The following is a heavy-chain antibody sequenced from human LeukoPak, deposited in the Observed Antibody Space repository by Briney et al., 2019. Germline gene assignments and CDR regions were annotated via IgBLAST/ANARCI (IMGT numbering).Heavy chain of an antibody. Sequence: PGGSLRLSCAASGFTVSSNYMSWVRQAPGNRLEGVSVISGSGGSTYYADSVKGRFTISRDNSKNTLYLQMNSLRAEDTAVYYCAKSFRAAAGMFGDYWGQGTLVTVSS. CDR1: GFTVSSNY. J-gene: IGHJ4*02. D-gene: IGHD6-13*01. V-gene: IGHV3-23*01. CDR3: AKSFRAAAGMFGDY. CDR2: ISGSGGST.